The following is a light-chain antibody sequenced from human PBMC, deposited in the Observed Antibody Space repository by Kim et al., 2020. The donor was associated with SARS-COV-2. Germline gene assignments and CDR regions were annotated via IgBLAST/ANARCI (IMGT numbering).Light chain of an antibody. V-gene: IGKV3-15*01. CDR2: GAS. CDR3: QQYNNSLT. Sequence: LSVSPAYMSTLPCLPIKSFSALLSWYQRKPGQAPWLLIYGASTRPTAVPAMFCGIGSRTQFTLTISSLQSEDFPVYYCQQYNNSLTFGQGTKVYIK. CDR1: KSFSAL. J-gene: IGKJ1*01.